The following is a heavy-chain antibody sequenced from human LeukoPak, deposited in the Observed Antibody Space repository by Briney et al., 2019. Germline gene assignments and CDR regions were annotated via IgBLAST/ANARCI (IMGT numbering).Heavy chain of an antibody. CDR2: ISGTGGNT. D-gene: IGHD3-9*01. CDR1: GFTVCRHL. CDR3: ARGRSYDILTGDWKRGACDL. V-gene: IGHV3-23*01. J-gene: IGHJ3*01. Sequence: GGSLRLFYSASGFTVCRHLMIWARQAPGKGLEWVSGISGTGGNTYYADSVKGRFTISRDNSKNTLYLQMSSLRAEDTALYYCARGRSYDILTGDWKRGACDLWGRNPVVTVSS.